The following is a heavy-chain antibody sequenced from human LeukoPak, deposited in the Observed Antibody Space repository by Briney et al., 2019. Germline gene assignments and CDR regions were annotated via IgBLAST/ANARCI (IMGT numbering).Heavy chain of an antibody. J-gene: IGHJ5*02. V-gene: IGHV1-69*01. Sequence: SSVKVSCKVSGGTFSSYAISWVRQAPGQGLEWMGGIIPIFGTANYAQKFQGRVTITADESTSTAYMELSSLRSEDTAVYYCARGNTIFGVVYNWFDPWGQGTLVTVSS. CDR1: GGTFSSYA. CDR2: IIPIFGTA. CDR3: ARGNTIFGVVYNWFDP. D-gene: IGHD3-3*01.